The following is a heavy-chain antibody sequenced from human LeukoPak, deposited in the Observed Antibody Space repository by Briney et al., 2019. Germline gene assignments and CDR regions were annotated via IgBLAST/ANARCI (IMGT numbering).Heavy chain of an antibody. V-gene: IGHV4-39*01. J-gene: IGHJ4*02. Sequence: SETLSLTCTVSGGSISSSSYYWGWIRQPPGKGLEWIGSTYYSGSTYYNPSLRSRVTISVDTYKNQFSLTLSSVTAADTAVYYCARLSRYSGYEFDYWGQGTLVTVSS. CDR2: TYYSGST. D-gene: IGHD5-12*01. CDR1: GGSISSSSYY. CDR3: ARLSRYSGYEFDY.